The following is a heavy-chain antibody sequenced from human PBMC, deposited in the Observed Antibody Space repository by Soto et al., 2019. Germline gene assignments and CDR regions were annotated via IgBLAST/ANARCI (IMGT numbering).Heavy chain of an antibody. V-gene: IGHV3-72*01. CDR3: TRRYWSGQYYYYYMDV. CDR2: IRDKVNSYTT. Sequence: EVQLVESGGGLVQPGGSLRLSCAASGFTFSDHYMDWVRQAPGKGLEWVGRIRDKVNSYTTEYAASVKGRFTISRDDSKNSVYLQMSSLKTADTALYYCTRRYWSGQYYYYYMDVWGKGTTVTVSS. CDR1: GFTFSDHY. D-gene: IGHD1-1*01. J-gene: IGHJ6*03.